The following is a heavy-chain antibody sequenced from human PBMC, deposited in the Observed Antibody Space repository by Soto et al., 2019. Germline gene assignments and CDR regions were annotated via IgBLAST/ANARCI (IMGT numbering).Heavy chain of an antibody. J-gene: IGHJ4*02. V-gene: IGHV3-30-3*01. CDR2: ISYDGSNK. CDR3: ARGNVEVVGLLDY. CDR1: GFTFSSYA. Sequence: QVQLVESGGGVVQPGRSLRLSCAASGFTFSSYAMHWVRQAPGKGLEWVAVISYDGSNKYYADSVKGRFIISRDNSKNTLYLQMNSLRAEDTAVYYCARGNVEVVGLLDYWGQGTLVTVSS. D-gene: IGHD2-8*01.